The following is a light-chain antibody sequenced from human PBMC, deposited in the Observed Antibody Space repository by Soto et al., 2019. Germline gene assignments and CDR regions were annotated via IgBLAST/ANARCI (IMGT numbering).Light chain of an antibody. CDR2: GAS. Sequence: EIVMAQSPATLSVSPGERATLSCRASQSVSSNLAWYQQKPGQAPRLLIYGASTRATGLPARFSGSGSGTEFTLTISSLQSEDCAVYYCQQGGTWTFGQGTKVEIK. V-gene: IGKV3-15*01. J-gene: IGKJ1*01. CDR3: QQGGTWT. CDR1: QSVSSN.